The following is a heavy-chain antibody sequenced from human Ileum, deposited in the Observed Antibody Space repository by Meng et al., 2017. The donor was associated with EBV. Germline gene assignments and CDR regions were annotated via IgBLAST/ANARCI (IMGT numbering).Heavy chain of an antibody. CDR2: LIPVLNKA. CDR1: GGSFSTYT. V-gene: IGHV1-69*16. D-gene: IGHD2/OR15-2a*01. J-gene: IGHJ4*02. Sequence: QVQLVQSGAEVKKPXXXXXVXCKTSGGSFSTYTFSWVRQAPGQGLEWMGGLIPVLNKAKSAPRFQDRVTFTADETTTTAYMELSSLTFEDTAVYFCARGRGNQPLFDFWGQGTLVTVSS. CDR3: ARGRGNQPLFDF.